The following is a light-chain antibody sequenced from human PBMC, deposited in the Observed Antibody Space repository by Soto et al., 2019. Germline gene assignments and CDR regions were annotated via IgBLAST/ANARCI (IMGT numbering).Light chain of an antibody. CDR2: GTS. V-gene: IGKV3D-20*02. J-gene: IGKJ4*01. CDR1: ERIYSAY. Sequence: EVVLTQSPGTLSLSRGERATLSCRASERIYSAYLGWYQQKPGQAPRLLIYGTSSRATGIPDRFSGSGPGTDFTLTISSLEPEDFAVYYCQQRSNWLTFGGGTKVDIK. CDR3: QQRSNWLT.